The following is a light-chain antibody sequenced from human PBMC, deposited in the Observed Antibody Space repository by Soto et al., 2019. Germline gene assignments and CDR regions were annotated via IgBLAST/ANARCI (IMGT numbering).Light chain of an antibody. CDR3: EAWDESLNGWV. CDR2: SND. CDR1: SSNIGSNT. V-gene: IGLV1-44*01. Sequence: QSVLTQAPSASGTPGQRVTISCSGSSSNIGSNTVSWYQQVPGTAPKLLIYSNDQRPSGVPDRFSGSKSGTSASLAIGGLQSEDEADYYFEAWDESLNGWVFGGGTKVTVL. J-gene: IGLJ3*02.